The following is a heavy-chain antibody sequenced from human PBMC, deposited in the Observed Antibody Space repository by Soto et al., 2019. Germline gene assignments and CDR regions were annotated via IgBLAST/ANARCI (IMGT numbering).Heavy chain of an antibody. CDR1: GFTFSSYA. Sequence: LRLSCAASGFTFSSYAMSWVRQAPGKGLEWVSAISGSGGSTYYADSVKGRFTISRGNSKNTLYLQMNSLRAEDTAVYYCAKDHYGDDPGRDYFDYWGQGTLVTVSS. CDR3: AKDHYGDDPGRDYFDY. CDR2: ISGSGGST. J-gene: IGHJ4*02. V-gene: IGHV3-23*01. D-gene: IGHD4-17*01.